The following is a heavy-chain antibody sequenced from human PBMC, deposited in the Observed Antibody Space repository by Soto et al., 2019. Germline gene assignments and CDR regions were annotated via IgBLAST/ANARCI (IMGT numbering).Heavy chain of an antibody. Sequence: QVQLVQSGAEEKKPGASVKVSCKASGYTFTSYAMHWVRQAPAQRLEWMGWINAGNGNTKYSQKFQGRVTITRDTSASTAYMELSSLRSEDTAVYYCVAAAAGIGRPFDPWGQGTLVTVSS. CDR3: VAAAAGIGRPFDP. V-gene: IGHV1-3*05. J-gene: IGHJ5*02. CDR1: GYTFTSYA. D-gene: IGHD6-13*01. CDR2: INAGNGNT.